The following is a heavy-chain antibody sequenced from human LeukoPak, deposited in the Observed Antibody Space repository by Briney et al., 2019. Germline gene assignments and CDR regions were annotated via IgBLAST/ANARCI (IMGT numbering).Heavy chain of an antibody. D-gene: IGHD1-14*01. Sequence: PSETLSLTCAVSGGSISAGGYYWSWIRQHPGKGLEWIGYIYDSGATYYSPALQSRAALSVDTSDNNFSLKLRSLTPADTAVYYCARGGDRRGFDYWGQGTLVTVSS. J-gene: IGHJ4*02. CDR1: GGSISAGGYY. CDR2: IYDSGAT. CDR3: ARGGDRRGFDY. V-gene: IGHV4-31*11.